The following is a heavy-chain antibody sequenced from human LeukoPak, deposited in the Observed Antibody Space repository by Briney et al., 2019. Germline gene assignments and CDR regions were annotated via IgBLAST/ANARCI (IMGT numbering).Heavy chain of an antibody. V-gene: IGHV4-4*07. J-gene: IGHJ5*02. CDR1: GASITSYY. CDR2: IYTSGST. D-gene: IGHD4-17*01. CDR3: TRDTGTTGEVKFDP. Sequence: SETLSLTCTVSGASITSYYWSWIRQPAGKGLEWIGRIYTSGSTTYNPSLKSRVTMSVDTSKSQFSLNLMSVTAADTAVYYCTRDTGTTGEVKFDPWGQGTLVTVSS.